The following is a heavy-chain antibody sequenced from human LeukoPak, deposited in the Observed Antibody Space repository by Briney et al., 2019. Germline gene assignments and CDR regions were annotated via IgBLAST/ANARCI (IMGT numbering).Heavy chain of an antibody. D-gene: IGHD1-26*01. V-gene: IGHV3-7*01. CDR2: IDKHGNGK. CDR3: ARDAGWGYYDL. CDR1: GFTFSISW. J-gene: IGHJ4*02. Sequence: GGSLRLSCVASGFTFSISWVTWVRQAPGKGLEWVANIDKHGNGKYYVDSVKARFAISRDYATNSVFLQMNSLRAEDTSVYYCARDAGWGYYDLWGQGTPVTVSS.